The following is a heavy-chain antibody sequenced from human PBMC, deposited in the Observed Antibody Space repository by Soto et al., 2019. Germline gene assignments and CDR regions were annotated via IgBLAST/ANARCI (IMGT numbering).Heavy chain of an antibody. CDR1: GFTFSSYG. CDR2: ISYDGSNK. V-gene: IGHV3-30*03. CDR3: ATPRFLEWFLTSYFDY. D-gene: IGHD3-3*01. J-gene: IGHJ4*02. Sequence: QVQLVESGGGVVQPGRSLRLSCAASGFTFSSYGMHWVRQAPGKGLEWVAVISYDGSNKYYADSVKGRFTISRDNSKNTRYLQMNSLRAEDTAVYYCATPRFLEWFLTSYFDYWGQGTLVTVSS.